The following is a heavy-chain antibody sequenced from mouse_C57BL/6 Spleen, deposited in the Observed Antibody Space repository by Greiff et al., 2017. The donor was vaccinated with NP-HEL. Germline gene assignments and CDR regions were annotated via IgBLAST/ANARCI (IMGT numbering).Heavy chain of an antibody. Sequence: QVQLKQSGAELARPGASVKLSCKASGYTFTSYGISWVKQRTGQGLEWIGEIYPRSGNTYYNEKFKGKATLTADKSSSTAYMELRSLTSEDSAVYFCARGGSNSNYVDYFDDWGQGTTLTVSS. CDR1: GYTFTSYG. V-gene: IGHV1-81*01. J-gene: IGHJ2*01. D-gene: IGHD2-5*01. CDR2: IYPRSGNT. CDR3: ARGGSNSNYVDYFDD.